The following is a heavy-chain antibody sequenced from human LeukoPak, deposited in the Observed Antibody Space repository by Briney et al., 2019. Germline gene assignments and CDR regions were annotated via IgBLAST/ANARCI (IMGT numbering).Heavy chain of an antibody. D-gene: IGHD6-13*01. CDR2: INPNSGGT. V-gene: IGHV1-2*02. CDR1: GYTFTGYY. J-gene: IGHJ5*02. Sequence: GASVKVSCKASGYTFTGYYMHWVRQAPGQGLEWMGWINPNSGGTNYAQNFQGRVTMTRDTSISTAYMELTRPRSDDTAVYYCARVAGTSTWDNWFDPWGQGTLVTVSS. CDR3: ARVAGTSTWDNWFDP.